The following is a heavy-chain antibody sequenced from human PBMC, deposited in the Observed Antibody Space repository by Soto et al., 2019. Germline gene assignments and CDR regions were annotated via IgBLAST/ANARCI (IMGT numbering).Heavy chain of an antibody. J-gene: IGHJ4*02. CDR3: AREDYYDRSGYYGYFDY. D-gene: IGHD3-22*01. CDR2: ISAYNGNT. CDR1: GYTFTSYG. Sequence: QVQLVQSGAEVKKPGASVKVSCKASGYTFTSYGISWVRQAPGQGLEWMGWISAYNGNTNYAQKLQGRVTMTTDTSTSTAYMELRSLRSDDTAVYYCAREDYYDRSGYYGYFDYWGQGTLVTVSS. V-gene: IGHV1-18*01.